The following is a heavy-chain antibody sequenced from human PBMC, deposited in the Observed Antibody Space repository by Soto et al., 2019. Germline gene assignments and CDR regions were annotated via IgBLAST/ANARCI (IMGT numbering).Heavy chain of an antibody. CDR3: ARDLTVVALDY. CDR2: ISSSGSTI. Sequence: GGSLRLSCAASGFTFSSYEMNWVRQAPGKGLEWVSYISSSGSTIYYADSVKGRFTISRDNAKNSLYLQMNSLRAEDTAVYYCARDLTVVALDYWGQGTLVTVSS. V-gene: IGHV3-48*03. D-gene: IGHD2-21*01. J-gene: IGHJ4*02. CDR1: GFTFSSYE.